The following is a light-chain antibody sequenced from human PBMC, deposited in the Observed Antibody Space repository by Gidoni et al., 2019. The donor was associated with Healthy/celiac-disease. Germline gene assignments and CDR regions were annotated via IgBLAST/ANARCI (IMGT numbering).Light chain of an antibody. Sequence: EIVLTQSPATLSLSPGERATLSCRASQSVSSYLAWYQQKPGQAHRLLIYDTSNSATGIPARFSGSGSGTDFTLTISSLEPEDFAVYYCQQRSNWPPRVTFGQGTRLEIK. V-gene: IGKV3-11*01. CDR2: DTS. CDR3: QQRSNWPPRVT. J-gene: IGKJ5*01. CDR1: QSVSSY.